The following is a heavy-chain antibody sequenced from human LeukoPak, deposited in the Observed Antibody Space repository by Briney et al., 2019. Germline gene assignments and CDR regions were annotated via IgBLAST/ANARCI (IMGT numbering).Heavy chain of an antibody. CDR2: IQSKTDGGTT. J-gene: IGHJ4*02. CDR1: GFTFSNTW. V-gene: IGHV3-15*01. Sequence: GGSLRLSCAASGFTFSNTWMNWVRQAPGKGLEWVGRIQSKTDGGTTEYAAPVKGRFTISRDESKTTLQLQMNSLKTEDTAVYYCAALTVRGVINIWGQGTLVTVSS. D-gene: IGHD3-10*01. CDR3: AALTVRGVINI.